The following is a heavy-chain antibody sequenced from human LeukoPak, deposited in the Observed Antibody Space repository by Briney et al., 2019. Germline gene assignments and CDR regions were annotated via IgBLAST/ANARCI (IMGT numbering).Heavy chain of an antibody. CDR3: ARVADSSSWYSELGAFDI. J-gene: IGHJ3*02. Sequence: ASVKVSCKASGYTFTSYGTSWVRQAPGQGLEWMGWISAYNGNTNYAQKLQGRVTMTTDTSTSTAYMELRSLRSDDTAVYYCARVADSSSWYSELGAFDIWGQGTMVTVSS. V-gene: IGHV1-18*01. D-gene: IGHD6-13*01. CDR2: ISAYNGNT. CDR1: GYTFTSYG.